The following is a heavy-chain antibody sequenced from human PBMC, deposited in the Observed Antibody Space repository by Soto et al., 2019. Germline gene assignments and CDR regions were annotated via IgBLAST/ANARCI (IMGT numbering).Heavy chain of an antibody. CDR1: GYIFTAYS. CDR2: INPSSGDT. J-gene: IGHJ4*02. D-gene: IGHD3-22*01. CDR3: ARVNYYASYGYRDGPYYFDY. V-gene: IGHV1-2*02. Sequence: ASVKVSCKASGYIFTAYSMHWVRQAPGQGLEWLGWINPSSGDTIYAQKFQDRVTMTCDTSVSTAYLELSSLSSDDTALYYCARVNYYASYGYRDGPYYFDYWGQGALVTVSS.